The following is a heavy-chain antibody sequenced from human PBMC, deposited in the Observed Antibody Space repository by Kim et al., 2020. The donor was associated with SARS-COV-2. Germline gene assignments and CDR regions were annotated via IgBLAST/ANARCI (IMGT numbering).Heavy chain of an antibody. J-gene: IGHJ6*02. CDR2: ISSSSSYI. D-gene: IGHD1-26*01. CDR1: GFTFSSYS. CDR3: ARVWDSGSFDYYGLDV. V-gene: IGHV3-21*01. Sequence: GGSLRLSCAASGFTFSSYSMNWVRQAPGKGLEWVSSISSSSSYIYYADSVKGRLTISRDNAKNSLYLQMNSLRAEDTAVYYCARVWDSGSFDYYGLDVWGQGTTVTVSS.